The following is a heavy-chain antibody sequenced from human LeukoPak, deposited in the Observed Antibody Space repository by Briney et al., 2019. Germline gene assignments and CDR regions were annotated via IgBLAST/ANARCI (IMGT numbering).Heavy chain of an antibody. J-gene: IGHJ4*02. CDR2: ISWNSGSI. D-gene: IGHD6-6*01. CDR1: GFTFDDYA. Sequence: GGSLRLSCAASGFTFDDYAMHWVRQAPGKGLEWVSGISWNSGSIAYADSVKGRFTISRDNAKNSLYLQMNSLRAEDTAFYYCAKAPYSTSPGYYFAYWGQGTLVTVSS. V-gene: IGHV3-9*01. CDR3: AKAPYSTSPGYYFAY.